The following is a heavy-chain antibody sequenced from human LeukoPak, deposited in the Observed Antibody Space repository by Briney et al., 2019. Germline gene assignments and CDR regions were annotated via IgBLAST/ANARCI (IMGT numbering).Heavy chain of an antibody. CDR2: ITPIFGTA. J-gene: IGHJ4*02. CDR1: GYTFTDYH. D-gene: IGHD4-23*01. V-gene: IGHV1-69*13. Sequence: SVKVSCKASGYTFTDYHVHWVRQAPGQGLEWMGGITPIFGTANYAQKFQGRVTITAVESMSTAYMELSSLRSEDTAVYYCARGWLAETTVVTPYNYWGQGTLVTVSS. CDR3: ARGWLAETTVVTPYNY.